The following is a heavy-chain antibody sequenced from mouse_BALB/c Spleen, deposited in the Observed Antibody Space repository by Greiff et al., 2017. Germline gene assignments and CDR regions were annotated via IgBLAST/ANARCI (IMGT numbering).Heavy chain of an antibody. CDR1: GYSFTGYY. J-gene: IGHJ4*01. CDR2: INPYNGAT. D-gene: IGHD1-1*01. V-gene: IGHV1-31*01. CDR3: ARGGYYGSSYDAMDY. Sequence: VQLQQSGPELVKPGASVKISCKASGYSFTGYYMHWVKQSHVKSLEWIGRINPYNGATSYNQNFKDKASLTVDKSSSTAYMELHSLTSEDSAVYYCARGGYYGSSYDAMDYWGQGTSVTVSS.